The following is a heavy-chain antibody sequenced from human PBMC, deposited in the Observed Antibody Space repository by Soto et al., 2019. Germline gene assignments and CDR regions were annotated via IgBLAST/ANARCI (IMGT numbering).Heavy chain of an antibody. CDR2: IYYSGST. Sequence: QLQLQESGPGLVKPSETLSLTCTVSGGSISSSSYYWGWIRQPPGKGLEWIGSIYYSGSTYYNPSLKSRVTISVDTSKNQFSLKLSSVTAADTAVYYCERSGSSSWYGYWGQGTLVTVSS. CDR1: GGSISSSSYY. D-gene: IGHD6-13*01. CDR3: ERSGSSSWYGY. V-gene: IGHV4-39*01. J-gene: IGHJ4*02.